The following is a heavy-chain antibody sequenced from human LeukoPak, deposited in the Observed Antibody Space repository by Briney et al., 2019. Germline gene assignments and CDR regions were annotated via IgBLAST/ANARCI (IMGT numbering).Heavy chain of an antibody. V-gene: IGHV4-59*01. D-gene: IGHD6-13*01. CDR2: IHNRGST. CDR3: ARAPYSSSWYYFDS. Sequence: PSETLSLTCTVSGGSISSYYWSWIRQPPGKGLEWIGYIHNRGSTNYNPSLKSRVTISVDTSKNQFSLKLTSVTAADTAVYYCARAPYSSSWYYFDSWGQGTLSPSPQ. CDR1: GGSISSYY. J-gene: IGHJ4*02.